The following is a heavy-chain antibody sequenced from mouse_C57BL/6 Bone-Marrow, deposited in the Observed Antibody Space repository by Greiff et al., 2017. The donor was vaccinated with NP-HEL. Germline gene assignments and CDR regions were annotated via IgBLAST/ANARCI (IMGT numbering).Heavy chain of an antibody. CDR1: GYSFTGYF. Sequence: VQLKESGPELVKPGDSVKISCKASGYSFTGYFMNWVMQSHGKSLEWIGRINPYNGDTFYNQKFKGKATLTVDKSSSTAHMELRSLTSEDSAGYYCAREATVTPWFAYWGQGTLVTVSA. J-gene: IGHJ3*01. D-gene: IGHD1-1*01. CDR2: INPYNGDT. V-gene: IGHV1-20*01. CDR3: AREATVTPWFAY.